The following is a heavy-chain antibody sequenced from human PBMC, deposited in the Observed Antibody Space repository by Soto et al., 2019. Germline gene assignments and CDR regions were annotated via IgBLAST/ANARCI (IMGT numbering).Heavy chain of an antibody. Sequence: EVQLVESGGGLVQPGGSLRLSCAASGFTFSSYSMNWVRQAPGKGLEWVSYISSSSSTIYYADSVKGRFTISRDNAKNSLYLQMNSLRAEDTAVYYWARDQGYSYGPTDYWGQGTLVTVSS. J-gene: IGHJ4*02. CDR1: GFTFSSYS. D-gene: IGHD5-18*01. CDR2: ISSSSSTI. V-gene: IGHV3-48*01. CDR3: ARDQGYSYGPTDY.